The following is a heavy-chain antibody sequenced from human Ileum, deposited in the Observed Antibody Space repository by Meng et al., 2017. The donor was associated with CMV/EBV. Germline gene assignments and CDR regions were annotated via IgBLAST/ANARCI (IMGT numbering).Heavy chain of an antibody. CDR3: GRDPNGDYIGDYEM. Sequence: GESLKISCAASGFTFSNYAMTWVRQAPGKGLEWVSSIAGSGAGTNHADSAKGRFTISRDNSKNTLYLQMNSLRAEDTAIYYCGRDPNGDYIGDYEMWGQGTMVTVSS. V-gene: IGHV3-23*01. J-gene: IGHJ3*02. D-gene: IGHD4-17*01. CDR2: IAGSGAGT. CDR1: GFTFSNYA.